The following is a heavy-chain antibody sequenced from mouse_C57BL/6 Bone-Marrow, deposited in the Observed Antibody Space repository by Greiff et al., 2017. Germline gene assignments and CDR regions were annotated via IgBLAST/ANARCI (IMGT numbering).Heavy chain of an antibody. J-gene: IGHJ4*01. Sequence: QVQLQQSGAELVRPGASVTLSCKASGYPFTDYEMHWVKQTPVHGLEWIGAIDPETGGTAYNQKFKGKAILTADKSSSTAYMELRSLTSEDSAVYYCTEGTVVAYYYAMDYWGQGTSVTVSS. D-gene: IGHD1-1*01. V-gene: IGHV1-15*01. CDR3: TEGTVVAYYYAMDY. CDR2: IDPETGGT. CDR1: GYPFTDYE.